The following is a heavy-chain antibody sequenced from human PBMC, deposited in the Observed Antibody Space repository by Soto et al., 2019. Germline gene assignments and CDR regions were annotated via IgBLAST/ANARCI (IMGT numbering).Heavy chain of an antibody. CDR3: AKDSRGSGWSAFDP. J-gene: IGHJ5*02. V-gene: IGHV3-30*18. CDR2: ISYDGSNK. CDR1: GFTFSSYG. D-gene: IGHD6-19*01. Sequence: QVQLVESGGGVVQPGRSLRLSCAASGFTFSSYGMHWVRQAPGKGLEWVAVISYDGSNKYYADSVKGRFTISRDNSKNTLYLQMNSLRAADTAVYYCAKDSRGSGWSAFDPWGQGTLVTVSS.